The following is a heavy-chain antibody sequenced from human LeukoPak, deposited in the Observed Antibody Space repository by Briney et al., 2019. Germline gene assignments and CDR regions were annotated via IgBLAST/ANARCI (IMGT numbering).Heavy chain of an antibody. CDR1: GYTFTGYY. Sequence: GASVKVSCKASGYTFTGYYMHWVRQAPGQGLEWMGWINPNSGGTNYAQKFQGRVTMTRDTSISTAYMELSRLRSDDTAVYYCARVKISSSPDDAFDIWGQGTVVTVSS. J-gene: IGHJ3*02. V-gene: IGHV1-2*02. D-gene: IGHD1-26*01. CDR3: ARVKISSSPDDAFDI. CDR2: INPNSGGT.